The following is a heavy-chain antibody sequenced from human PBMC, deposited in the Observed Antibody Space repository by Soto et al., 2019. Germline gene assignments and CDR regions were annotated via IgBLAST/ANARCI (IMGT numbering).Heavy chain of an antibody. Sequence: QVQLVESGGGVVQPGRSLRLSCAASGFTFSSYAMHWVRQAPGKGLEWVAVISYDGSNKYYADSVKGRFTISRDNSKNTLYLQMNSLRAEDTAVYYCARIVDTIRAFDIWGQGTMVTVSS. CDR1: GFTFSSYA. CDR3: ARIVDTIRAFDI. V-gene: IGHV3-30-3*01. J-gene: IGHJ3*02. D-gene: IGHD5-12*01. CDR2: ISYDGSNK.